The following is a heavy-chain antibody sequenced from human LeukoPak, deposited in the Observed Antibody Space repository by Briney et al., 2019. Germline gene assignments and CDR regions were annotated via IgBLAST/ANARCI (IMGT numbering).Heavy chain of an antibody. CDR2: IIPIFGTA. J-gene: IGHJ4*02. CDR3: ATRGYSGYGHYFDY. CDR1: GGTFSSYA. D-gene: IGHD5-12*01. Sequence: ASVKISCKASGGTFSSYAISWVRQAPGQGLEWMGGIIPIFGTANYAQKFQGRVTITADESTSTAYMELSSLRSEDTAVYYCATRGYSGYGHYFDYWGQGTLVTVSS. V-gene: IGHV1-69*13.